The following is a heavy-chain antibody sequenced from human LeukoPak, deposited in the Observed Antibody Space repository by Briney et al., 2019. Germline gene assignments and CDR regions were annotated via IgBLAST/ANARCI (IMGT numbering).Heavy chain of an antibody. D-gene: IGHD2-15*01. V-gene: IGHV4-39*01. CDR1: GGSISSSSYY. CDR3: ARHVGAAGNYDAFDI. J-gene: IGHJ3*02. Sequence: PSETLSLTCTVSGGSISSSSYYWGWIRQPPGKGLEWIGSIYYSGSTYYNPSLKSLVTISVDTSKNQFSLKLSSVTAADTAVYYCARHVGAAGNYDAFDIWGQGTMVTVSS. CDR2: IYYSGST.